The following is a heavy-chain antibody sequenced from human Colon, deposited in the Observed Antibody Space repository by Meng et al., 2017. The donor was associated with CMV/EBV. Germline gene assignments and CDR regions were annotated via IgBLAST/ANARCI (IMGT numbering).Heavy chain of an antibody. CDR2: ISYTGSYI. J-gene: IGHJ4*02. CDR3: ARAPIAARQGYFDF. CDR1: GFTFSSYA. D-gene: IGHD6-6*01. V-gene: IGHV3-21*01. Sequence: GESLKISCVGSGFTFSSYAMNWVRLAPGKGLEWVSSISYTGSYIDYADSVKGRFTISRDNANNSLFLQMNSLRVEDTAVYYCARAPIAARQGYFDFWGQGALVTVSS.